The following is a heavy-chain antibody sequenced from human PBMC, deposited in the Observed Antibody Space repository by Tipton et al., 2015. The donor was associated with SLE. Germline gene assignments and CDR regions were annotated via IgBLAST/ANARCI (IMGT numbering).Heavy chain of an antibody. J-gene: IGHJ6*02. CDR1: GFTFSSYW. Sequence: SLRLSCAASGFTFSSYWMHWVRQAPGKGLVWVSRINSDGSSTSYADSVKGRFTISRDNAKNTLYLQMNSLRAEDTAVYYCARGDFRELTYGMDVWGQGTTVTVSS. D-gene: IGHD3-10*01. CDR2: INSDGSST. V-gene: IGHV3-74*01. CDR3: ARGDFRELTYGMDV.